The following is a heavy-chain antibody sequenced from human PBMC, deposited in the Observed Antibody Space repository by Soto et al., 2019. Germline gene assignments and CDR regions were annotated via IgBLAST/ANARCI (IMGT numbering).Heavy chain of an antibody. D-gene: IGHD6-6*01. CDR3: AXRGSEAAREPYYYGMDV. J-gene: IGHJ6*02. CDR2: IYYSGST. Sequence: PSETLSLTCTVSGGSISSSSYYWGWIRQPPGKGLEWIGSIYYSGSTYYNPSLKSRVTISVDTSKNQFSLKLSSVTAADTAVYYCAXRGSEAAREPYYYGMDVRGQGTTVTVSS. CDR1: GGSISSSSYY. V-gene: IGHV4-39*01.